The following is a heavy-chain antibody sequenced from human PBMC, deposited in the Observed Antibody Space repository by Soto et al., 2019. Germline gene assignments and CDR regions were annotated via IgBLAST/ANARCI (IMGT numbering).Heavy chain of an antibody. Sequence: QVQLQESGPGLVKPSETLSLTCTVSGGSVSSGSYYWSWIRQPPGKGLEWIGYIYYSGSTNYNPSLKSRVTISVDTSKNQFSLKLSSVTAADTAVYYCAREDGYSRIDYWGQGTLVTVSS. CDR2: IYYSGST. J-gene: IGHJ4*02. CDR3: AREDGYSRIDY. V-gene: IGHV4-61*01. D-gene: IGHD5-18*01. CDR1: GGSVSSGSYY.